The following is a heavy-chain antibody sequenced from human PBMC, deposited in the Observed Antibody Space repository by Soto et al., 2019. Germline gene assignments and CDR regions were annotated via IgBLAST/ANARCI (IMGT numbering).Heavy chain of an antibody. CDR1: GFTFSSYA. CDR3: AIVLGDCPNCDY. D-gene: IGHD3-16*01. V-gene: IGHV3-30-3*01. Sequence: QVQLVESGGGVVQPGRSLRLSCAASGFTFSSYALHWVRQAPGKGLEWVAVISYDGSNKFYADSVKGRFTISRDTSKNTLYLQMNSLRADDTAVYYCAIVLGDCPNCDYWGQGTLVTVSS. CDR2: ISYDGSNK. J-gene: IGHJ4*02.